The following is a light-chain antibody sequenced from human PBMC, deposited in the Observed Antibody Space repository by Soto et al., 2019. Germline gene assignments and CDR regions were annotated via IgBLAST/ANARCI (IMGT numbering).Light chain of an antibody. CDR2: DVS. Sequence: QSALTQPASVSGSPGQSITISCTGTSSDVGGYNYVSWYQQHPGKAPKLIIYDVSNRPSGVSNRFSGSKSGNTASLTISGLQAEDEADYYCSSYTTSSPHWVFGGGTKLTVL. V-gene: IGLV2-14*01. J-gene: IGLJ3*02. CDR1: SSDVGGYNY. CDR3: SSYTTSSPHWV.